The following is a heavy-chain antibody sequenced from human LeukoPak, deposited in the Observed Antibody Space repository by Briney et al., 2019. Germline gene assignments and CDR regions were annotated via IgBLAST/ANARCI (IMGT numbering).Heavy chain of an antibody. J-gene: IGHJ4*02. CDR2: IDNSGNT. D-gene: IGHD3-9*01. Sequence: SETLSLTCTVSGVSISSYYWSWIRQPPGKGLEWIGYIDNSGNTNYNPSLKSRVTISVDTSKNQFSLKLSSVTAADTAVYYCARCELRYFDWLFPDYWGQGTLVTVSS. V-gene: IGHV4-59*08. CDR1: GVSISSYY. CDR3: ARCELRYFDWLFPDY.